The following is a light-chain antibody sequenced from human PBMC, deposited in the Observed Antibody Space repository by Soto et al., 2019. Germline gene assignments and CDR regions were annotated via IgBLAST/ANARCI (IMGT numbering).Light chain of an antibody. V-gene: IGLV2-14*01. CDR1: SSDVGGYNY. CDR2: DVS. CDR3: SSYTSSSTRV. J-gene: IGLJ1*01. Sequence: QSALTQPASVSGSPGQSITISCTGTSSDVGGYNYVSWYQQHPGKAPKLMIYDVSNRPSGVSNRFSGPKSGNTASLTISGLQAEDEADYYCSSYTSSSTRVFGTGTKVTVL.